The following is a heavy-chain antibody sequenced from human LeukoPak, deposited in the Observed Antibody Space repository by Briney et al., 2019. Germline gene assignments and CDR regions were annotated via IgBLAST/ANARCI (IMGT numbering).Heavy chain of an antibody. CDR1: GGSISSGGYY. CDR2: IYYSGST. J-gene: IGHJ4*01. D-gene: IGHD2-15*01. V-gene: IGHV4-31*03. Sequence: SETLSLTCTVSGGSISSGGYYWSWIRQHPGKGLEWIGYIYYSGSTYYNPSLKSRVTISVDTSKNQFSLKLSSVTAADTAVYYCARDLGFCRGDKCGSRTTISSYDYWGQGTRVTVSS. CDR3: ARDLGFCRGDKCGSRTTISSYDY.